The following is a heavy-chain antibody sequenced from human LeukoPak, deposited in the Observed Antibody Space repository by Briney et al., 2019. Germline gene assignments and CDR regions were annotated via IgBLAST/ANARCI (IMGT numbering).Heavy chain of an antibody. CDR3: ARPAGVDTAMVHFDY. Sequence: GASVKVSCKASGYTFTSYGISWVRQAPGQGLEWMGWISAYNGNTNYAQKLQGRVTMTTDTSTSTAYMELRSLRSDDTAVYYCARPAGVDTAMVHFDYWGQGTLVTVSS. CDR2: ISAYNGNT. V-gene: IGHV1-18*01. J-gene: IGHJ4*02. D-gene: IGHD5-18*01. CDR1: GYTFTSYG.